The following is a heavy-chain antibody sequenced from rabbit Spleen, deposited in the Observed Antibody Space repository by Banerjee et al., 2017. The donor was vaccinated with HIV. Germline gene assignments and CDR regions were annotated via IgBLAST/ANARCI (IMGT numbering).Heavy chain of an antibody. J-gene: IGHJ4*01. CDR3: ARDLTDIIGWNFGW. CDR1: GFPFSEKA. D-gene: IGHD1-1*01. CDR2: IYNGDGSK. Sequence: QEQLVESGGGLVKPGASLTLTCKASGFPFSEKAVMCWVRQAPGKGLTWIACIYNGDGSKYYASWVKGRFTISSHDAQNTLYLQMTSLTAADTATYFCARDLTDIIGWNFGWWCPGTLVTVS. V-gene: IGHV1S47*01.